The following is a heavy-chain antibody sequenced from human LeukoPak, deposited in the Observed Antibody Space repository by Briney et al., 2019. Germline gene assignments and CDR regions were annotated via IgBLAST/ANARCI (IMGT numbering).Heavy chain of an antibody. CDR3: ARDHVVVPAAMAGGGWRSYYFDY. J-gene: IGHJ4*02. D-gene: IGHD2-2*01. V-gene: IGHV3-30-3*01. CDR1: GFTFSSYA. Sequence: GRSLRLSCAASGFTFSSYAMHWVRQAPGKGLEWVAVISYDGSNKYYADSVKGRFTISRDNSKSTLYLQINSLRAEDTAVYYCARDHVVVPAAMAGGGWRSYYFDYWGQGTLVTVSS. CDR2: ISYDGSNK.